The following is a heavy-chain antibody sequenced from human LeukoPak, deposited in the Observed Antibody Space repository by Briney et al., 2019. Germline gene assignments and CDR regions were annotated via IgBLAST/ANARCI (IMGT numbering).Heavy chain of an antibody. CDR3: ARDLGRLGSSTSCYDY. V-gene: IGHV1-46*01. J-gene: IGHJ4*02. CDR2: INPSGGST. CDR1: GYTFTSYY. D-gene: IGHD2-2*01. Sequence: GASVKVSCKASGYTFTSYYMHWVRQAPGQGLEWMGIINPSGGSTSYAQKFQGRVTMTRDTSTSTVYMELSSLRSEDTAVYYCARDLGRLGSSTSCYDYWGQGTLVTVSS.